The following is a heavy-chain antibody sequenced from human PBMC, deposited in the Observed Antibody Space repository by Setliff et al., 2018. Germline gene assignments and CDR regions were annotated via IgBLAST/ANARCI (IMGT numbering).Heavy chain of an antibody. CDR3: ARMSGFLYMDV. CDR2: IYTSWST. J-gene: IGHJ6*03. CDR1: GGSISYNY. Sequence: SETLSLTCTVSGGSISYNYWSWIRQPAGKGLQWIGHIYTSWSTIYNPSLKSRLTISLDTSKNQFSLTLSSVTAADTAVYYCARMSGFLYMDVWGKGTTVTVSS. D-gene: IGHD3-3*01. V-gene: IGHV4-4*07.